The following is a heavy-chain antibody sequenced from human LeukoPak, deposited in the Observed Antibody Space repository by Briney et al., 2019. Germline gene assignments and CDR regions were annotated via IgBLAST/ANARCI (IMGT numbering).Heavy chain of an antibody. J-gene: IGHJ6*03. Sequence: ASVKVSCKSSGGALSDYTISWVRQAPGQGLEWMGAILPMLGTAKYAQSLQGRVTITTDDSSSTVYMELSSLRFEDTVSYFCARDGLLTRTGMDVWGKGTTVTVSS. D-gene: IGHD3/OR15-3a*01. CDR3: ARDGLLTRTGMDV. CDR2: ILPMLGTA. CDR1: GGALSDYT. V-gene: IGHV1-69*16.